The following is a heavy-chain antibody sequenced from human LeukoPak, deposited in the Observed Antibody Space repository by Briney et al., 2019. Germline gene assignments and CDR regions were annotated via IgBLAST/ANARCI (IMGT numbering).Heavy chain of an antibody. CDR2: IYHSGST. CDR3: AREECTNGVCYTGIDY. D-gene: IGHD2-8*01. CDR1: GYSISSGYY. J-gene: IGHJ4*02. V-gene: IGHV4-38-2*02. Sequence: SETLSLTCAVSGYSISSGYYWGWIRQPPGKGLEWIGSIYHSGSTYYNPSLKSRVTISVDTSKNQFSLKLSSVTAADTAVYYCAREECTNGVCYTGIDYWGQGALVTVSS.